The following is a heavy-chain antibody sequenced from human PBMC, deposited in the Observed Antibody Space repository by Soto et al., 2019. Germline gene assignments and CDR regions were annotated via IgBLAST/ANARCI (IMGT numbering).Heavy chain of an antibody. J-gene: IGHJ3*02. CDR1: GFTFSSFS. CDR3: ARDPVQGVPYVSQAAFDI. Sequence: PGGSLRLSCAASGFTFSSFSMNWVRQAPGKGLEWVSSISSSSSYIYYADSVKGRLTISRDNAKNSLYLQMNSLRAEDTAVYYCARDPVQGVPYVSQAAFDIWGQGTMVTVSS. D-gene: IGHD3-16*01. V-gene: IGHV3-21*04. CDR2: ISSSSSYI.